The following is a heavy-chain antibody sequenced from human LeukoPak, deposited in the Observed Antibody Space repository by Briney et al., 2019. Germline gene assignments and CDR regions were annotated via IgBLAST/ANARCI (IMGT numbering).Heavy chain of an antibody. J-gene: IGHJ4*02. CDR3: ARDLEHCRNIICSNSAY. CDR2: ISTYNGNT. D-gene: IGHD2-2*01. V-gene: IGHV1-18*04. Sequence: ASVRVSCKGSGYTFYRYGVNWVRQAPGQGVEWVGWISTYNGNTFYAQKFEVIVSMTTDTSTNTVYMDLRSLISDDTAVYYCARDLEHCRNIICSNSAYWGQGTLVTVSS. CDR1: GYTFYRYG.